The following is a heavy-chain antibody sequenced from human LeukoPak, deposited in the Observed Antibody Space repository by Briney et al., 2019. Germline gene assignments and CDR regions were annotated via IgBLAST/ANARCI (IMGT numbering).Heavy chain of an antibody. CDR1: GYTFNNYW. CDR2: IKQDGSEK. CDR3: ARGGSYSWFDS. J-gene: IGHJ5*01. Sequence: GGSLRLSCAASGYTFNNYWMTWVRQAPGKGLEWVVAIKQDGSEKYYVDSAKGRFTISRDNAKNSLYLQMNSLRAEDTAVYYCARGGSYSWFDSWGQGTPVTVSS. V-gene: IGHV3-7*01.